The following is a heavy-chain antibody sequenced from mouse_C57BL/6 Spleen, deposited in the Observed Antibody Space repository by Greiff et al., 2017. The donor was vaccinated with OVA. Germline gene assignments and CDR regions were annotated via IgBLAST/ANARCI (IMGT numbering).Heavy chain of an antibody. J-gene: IGHJ4*01. CDR2: IDPENGDT. Sequence: VQLQQSGAELVRPGASVKLSCTASGFNIKDDYMHWVKQRPEQGLEWIGWIDPENGDTEYASKFQGKATITADTSSNTAYLPLSSLTSEDTAVYYCTTGTMVTTKAMDYWGQGTSVTVSS. V-gene: IGHV14-4*01. CDR1: GFNIKDDY. CDR3: TTGTMVTTKAMDY. D-gene: IGHD2-2*01.